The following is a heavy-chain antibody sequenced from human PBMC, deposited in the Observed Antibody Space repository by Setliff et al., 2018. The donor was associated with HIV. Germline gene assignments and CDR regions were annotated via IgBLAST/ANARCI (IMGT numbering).Heavy chain of an antibody. CDR1: GGSISSTNYY. CDR3: ARGSHGTSWTDY. J-gene: IGHJ4*02. V-gene: IGHV4-39*07. D-gene: IGHD6-13*01. Sequence: PSETLSLTCTVSGGSISSTNYYWGWIRQTPGKGLEWIGSIYYSGTTYYNPSLKSRVTMSVDTSTSRLSLKVYSVTAADTAMYYCARGSHGTSWTDYWGQGTLVTVSS. CDR2: IYYSGTT.